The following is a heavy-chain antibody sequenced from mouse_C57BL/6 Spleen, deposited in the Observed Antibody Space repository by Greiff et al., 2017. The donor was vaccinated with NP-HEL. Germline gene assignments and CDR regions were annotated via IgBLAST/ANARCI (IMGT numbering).Heavy chain of an antibody. Sequence: VQLQQSGPELVKPGASVKISCKASGYTFTDYYMNWVKQSHGKSLEWIGDINPNNGGTSYNQKFKGKATLTVDKSSSTAYMELLILTSEDSSVYYCASPTTVVDWYFDVWGTGTTVTVSS. CDR3: ASPTTVVDWYFDV. J-gene: IGHJ1*03. CDR1: GYTFTDYY. CDR2: INPNNGGT. V-gene: IGHV1-26*01. D-gene: IGHD1-1*01.